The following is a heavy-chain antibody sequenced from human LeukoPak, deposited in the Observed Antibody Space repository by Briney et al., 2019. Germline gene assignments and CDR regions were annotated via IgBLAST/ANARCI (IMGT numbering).Heavy chain of an antibody. J-gene: IGHJ5*02. CDR3: ARGGAGWYVSVFDP. D-gene: IGHD6-19*01. Sequence: SQTPSLTCAISGDSVSKNGASWNWIRQSPSRGLEWLGRTYYRTRWYFDYAVSVRSRATINPDTSKNQFSLQLDSVTPEDTAVYYCARGGAGWYVSVFDPWGQGTLVTVSS. CDR2: TYYRTRWYF. CDR1: GDSVSKNGAS. V-gene: IGHV6-1*01.